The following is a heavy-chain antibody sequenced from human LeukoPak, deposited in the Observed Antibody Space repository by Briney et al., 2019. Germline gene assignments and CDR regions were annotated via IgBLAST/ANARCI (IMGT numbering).Heavy chain of an antibody. V-gene: IGHV3-7*01. CDR3: ARGSWAAMRSGFVY. Sequence: GGSLRLSCTASTFSLSSYWMSWVRQAPGKGLEWVANIKQDGFTKYYVDSVRGRFTFSRDSAKNSLSLQMNGLRAEDTAVYYCARGSWAAMRSGFVYWGQGTLVTVSS. CDR1: TFSLSSYW. D-gene: IGHD5-18*01. CDR2: IKQDGFTK. J-gene: IGHJ4*02.